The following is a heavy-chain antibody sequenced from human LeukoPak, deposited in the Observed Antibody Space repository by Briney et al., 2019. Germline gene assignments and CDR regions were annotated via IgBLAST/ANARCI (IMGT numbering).Heavy chain of an antibody. CDR3: ANLNWNPRYYFDY. CDR2: ISYDGSNK. V-gene: IGHV3-30*18. Sequence: PGGSLRPSCAASGFTFSNYGMHWVRQAPGKGLEWVAVISYDGSNKYYADSVKGRFTISRDNSKNTLYLQMNSLRAEDTAVYYCANLNWNPRYYFDYWGQGTLVTVSS. D-gene: IGHD1-1*01. J-gene: IGHJ4*02. CDR1: GFTFSNYG.